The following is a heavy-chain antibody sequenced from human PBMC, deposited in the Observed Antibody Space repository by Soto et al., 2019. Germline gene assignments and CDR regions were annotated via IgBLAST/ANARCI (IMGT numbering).Heavy chain of an antibody. CDR2: IYYSGST. D-gene: IGHD1-26*01. J-gene: IGHJ4*02. Sequence: QVQLQESGPGLVKPSQTLSLTCTVSGVSISSGGYYCIWIRQHPGKGLEWIGYIYYSGSTYYNPSLKSRVTISVDTSKNQFSLKLSSVTAADTAVYYCAREGGIVGATAADYWGQGTLVTVSS. V-gene: IGHV4-31*03. CDR1: GVSISSGGYY. CDR3: AREGGIVGATAADY.